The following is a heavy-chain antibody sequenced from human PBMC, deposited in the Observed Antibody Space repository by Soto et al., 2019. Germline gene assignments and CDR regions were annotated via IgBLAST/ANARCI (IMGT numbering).Heavy chain of an antibody. D-gene: IGHD3-3*01. CDR1: GYTFTSYY. V-gene: IGHV1-46*01. Sequence: GASVKVSCKASGYTFTSYYMHWVRQAPGQGLEWMGIINPSGGSTSYAQKFQGRVTMTRDTSTSTVYMELSSLRSEDTAVYYCARDPPVRSYDFWSGYYDSYGMDVWGQGTTVTAP. J-gene: IGHJ6*02. CDR3: ARDPPVRSYDFWSGYYDSYGMDV. CDR2: INPSGGST.